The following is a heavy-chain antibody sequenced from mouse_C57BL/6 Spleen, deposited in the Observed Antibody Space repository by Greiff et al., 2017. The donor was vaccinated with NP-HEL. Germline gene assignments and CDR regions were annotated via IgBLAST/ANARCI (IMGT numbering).Heavy chain of an antibody. CDR1: GYTFTSYW. CDR3: ARWEGDYSIHAMDY. Sequence: QVQLKQPGAELVKPGASVKLSCKASGYTFTSYWMHWVKQRPGQGLEWIGMIPPNSGSTNYNEKFKSKATLTVDKSSSTAYMQLSSLTSEDSAVYYCARWEGDYSIHAMDYWGQGTSVTVSS. CDR2: IPPNSGST. D-gene: IGHD2-5*01. J-gene: IGHJ4*01. V-gene: IGHV1-64*01.